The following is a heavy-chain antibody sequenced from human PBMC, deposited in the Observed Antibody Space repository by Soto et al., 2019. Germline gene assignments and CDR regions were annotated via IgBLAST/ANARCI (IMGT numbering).Heavy chain of an antibody. CDR1: GFTFSSYA. CDR2: ISGSGGST. J-gene: IGHJ4*02. Sequence: GSLRLSCAASGFTFSSYAMSWVRQAPGKGLEWVSAISGSGGSTYYADSVKGRFTISRDNSKNTLYLQMNSLRAEDTAVYYCANLIYDFWSGYYPPFDYWGQGTLVTVSS. CDR3: ANLIYDFWSGYYPPFDY. D-gene: IGHD3-3*01. V-gene: IGHV3-23*01.